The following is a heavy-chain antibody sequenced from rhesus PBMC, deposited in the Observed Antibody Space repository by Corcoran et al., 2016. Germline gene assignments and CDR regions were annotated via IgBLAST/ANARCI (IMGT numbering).Heavy chain of an antibody. CDR2: IYGNSAST. V-gene: IGHV4-73*01. CDR1: GVSISGYYY. CDR3: ARTHGSTIREYYFDY. Sequence: QVQLQQWGEGLVKTSETLSLTCAVYGVSISGYYYWSWIRQAPGKGLEWIGYIYGNSASTKYNPSLKNRVTISKDTSKNQFSLKLSCVTAADTAVYYCARTHGSTIREYYFDYWGQGVLVTVSS. D-gene: IGHD4-29*01. J-gene: IGHJ4*01.